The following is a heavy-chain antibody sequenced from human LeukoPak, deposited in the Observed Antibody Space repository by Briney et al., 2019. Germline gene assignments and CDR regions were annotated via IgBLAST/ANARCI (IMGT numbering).Heavy chain of an antibody. CDR1: GFTFSDYY. D-gene: IGHD2-2*01. CDR2: ISSSGSTI. Sequence: SGGSLRLSCAASGFTFSDYYMSWIRQAPGKGLEWVSYISSSGSTIYYADSVKGRFTISRDNAKNSLYLQMNSLRAEDTAVYYCARRNEDIVVVPAAIEGYYYYMDVWGKGTTVTISS. J-gene: IGHJ6*03. CDR3: ARRNEDIVVVPAAIEGYYYYMDV. V-gene: IGHV3-11*01.